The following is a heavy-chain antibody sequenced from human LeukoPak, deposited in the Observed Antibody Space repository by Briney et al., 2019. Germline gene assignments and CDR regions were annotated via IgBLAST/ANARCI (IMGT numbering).Heavy chain of an antibody. V-gene: IGHV3-53*01. D-gene: IGHD6-19*01. CDR2: IYRGGDP. CDR1: GFTVSSNY. Sequence: PGGSLRLSCAASGFTVSSNYMNWVRQAPGKGLDWVSAIYRGGDPYYADSVKGRFTVSRDNSKNTLYLQMNSLRAEDTAVYYCAKDVAVAGSFRWGQGTLVTVSS. J-gene: IGHJ4*02. CDR3: AKDVAVAGSFR.